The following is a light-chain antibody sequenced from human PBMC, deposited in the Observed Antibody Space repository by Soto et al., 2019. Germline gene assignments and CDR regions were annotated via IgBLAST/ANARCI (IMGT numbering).Light chain of an antibody. CDR1: QSIAGY. CDR3: QQSYNTPLT. J-gene: IGKJ4*01. CDR2: GAT. Sequence: DLQMTQSPSALSASVGDRVTITCRASQSIAGYLNWYQQKPGKAPELLIYGATSLQSGVPSRFSGSGSGTDFTLTISRLQPEDFATYYCQQSYNTPLTFGGGSKVESK. V-gene: IGKV1-39*01.